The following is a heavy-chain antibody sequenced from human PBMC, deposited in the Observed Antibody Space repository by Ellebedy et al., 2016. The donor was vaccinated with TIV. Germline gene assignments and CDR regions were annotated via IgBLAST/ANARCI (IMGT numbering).Heavy chain of an antibody. CDR2: INPNSGGT. V-gene: IGHV1-2*02. CDR1: GYTFTGYY. CDR3: ASSVVVDFDH. D-gene: IGHD2-21*01. J-gene: IGHJ4*02. Sequence: AASVKVSCKASGYTFTGYYIHWVRQAPGQGLEWMAWINPNSGGTNYAQKFQGRVTMTRDTSISTAYMEVSRLRSDDTGVYYCASSVVVDFDHWGQGTLVTVSS.